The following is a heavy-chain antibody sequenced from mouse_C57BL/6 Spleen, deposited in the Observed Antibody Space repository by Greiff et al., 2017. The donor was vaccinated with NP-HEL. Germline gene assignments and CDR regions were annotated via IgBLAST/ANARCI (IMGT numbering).Heavy chain of an antibody. CDR1: GFTFSSYA. Sequence: EVQRVESGGGLVKPGGSLKLSCAASGFTFSSYAMSWVRQTPEKRLEWVATISDGGSYTYYPDNVKGRFTISRDNAKNNLYLQMSHLKSEDTAMYYCARVGDYYYFDYWGQGTTLTVSS. D-gene: IGHD1-1*01. CDR3: ARVGDYYYFDY. J-gene: IGHJ2*01. CDR2: ISDGGSYT. V-gene: IGHV5-4*01.